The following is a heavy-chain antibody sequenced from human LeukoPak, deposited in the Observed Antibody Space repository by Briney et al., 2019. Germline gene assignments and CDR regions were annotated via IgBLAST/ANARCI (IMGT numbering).Heavy chain of an antibody. V-gene: IGHV4-4*07. CDR2: IYTSGST. J-gene: IGHJ5*02. Sequence: SETLSLTCAVSGGSFSGYYWSWIRQPAGKGLEWIGRIYTSGSTNYNPSLKSRVTMSVDTSKNQFSLKLSSVTAADTAVYYCAREEDYYGSGSYCLLDPWGQGTLVTVSS. CDR3: AREEDYYGSGSYCLLDP. D-gene: IGHD3-10*01. CDR1: GGSFSGYY.